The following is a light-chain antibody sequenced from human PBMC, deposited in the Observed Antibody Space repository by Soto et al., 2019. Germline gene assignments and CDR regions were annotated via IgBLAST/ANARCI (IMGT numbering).Light chain of an antibody. CDR3: QQYYSTPYT. J-gene: IGKJ2*01. Sequence: DIVMTQSPDSLAVSLGERATINCKSSQSRLYRFNAKKYLAWYPQKPGQPPKLLIYCASTRESGVTDRFSGRGFPTDFTLTIRSLQAEDVAVYYCQQYYSTPYTFGQGTKLEIK. CDR2: CAS. CDR1: QSRLYRFNAKKY. V-gene: IGKV4-1*01.